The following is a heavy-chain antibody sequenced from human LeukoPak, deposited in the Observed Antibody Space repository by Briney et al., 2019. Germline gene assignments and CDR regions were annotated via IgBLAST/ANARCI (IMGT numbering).Heavy chain of an antibody. CDR1: GFTFSDYS. CDR3: ANGYCTNGVCYPYYYYYMDV. Sequence: GGSLRLSCAASGFTFSDYSMHWVRQAPGKGPNWVAFIRYDGNNKYYADSVKGRFTISRDNSKNTLYLQMNSLRAEDTAVYYCANGYCTNGVCYPYYYYYMDVWGKGTTVTVSS. V-gene: IGHV3-30*02. CDR2: IRYDGNNK. J-gene: IGHJ6*03. D-gene: IGHD2-8*01.